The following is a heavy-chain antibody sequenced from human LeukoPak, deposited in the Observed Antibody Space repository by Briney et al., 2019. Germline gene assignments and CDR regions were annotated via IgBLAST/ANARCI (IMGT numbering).Heavy chain of an antibody. V-gene: IGHV3-53*01. J-gene: IGHJ4*02. Sequence: GGSLRLSCAASGFTVSGGSMSWDRQAPGKGLEWVSLIYSGDSTYYADSVKGRFTISRDNSKNTLYLQMNSLRAEDTAMYYCATVSGGDYFDYWGQGTLVTVSS. CDR3: ATVSGGDYFDY. CDR1: GFTVSGGS. CDR2: IYSGDST. D-gene: IGHD3-10*01.